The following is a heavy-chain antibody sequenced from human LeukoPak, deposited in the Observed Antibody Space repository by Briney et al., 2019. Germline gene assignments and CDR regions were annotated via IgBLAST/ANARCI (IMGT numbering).Heavy chain of an antibody. J-gene: IGHJ4*02. CDR1: GGSVSSYH. D-gene: IGHD6-19*01. V-gene: IGHV4-59*02. CDR3: ARLKAVTGTCDYFDY. CDR2: IHYTGTT. Sequence: SETLSLTCTGSGGSVSSYHWSWIRQPPGKGLEWIAYIHYTGTTNYDPSLKSRVTISLDTAKKQFSLILTSVTSADTAVYFCARLKAVTGTCDYFDYWGQGILVTVSS.